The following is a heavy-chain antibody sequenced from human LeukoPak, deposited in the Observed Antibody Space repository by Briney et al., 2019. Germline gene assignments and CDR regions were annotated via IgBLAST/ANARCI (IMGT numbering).Heavy chain of an antibody. CDR3: ASYGSGSYYNMDY. Sequence: GPLRLSCAASGFTFSSYSMNWVRQAPGKGLEWVSSISSSSSYIYYADSVKGRFTISRDNAKNSLYLQMNSLRAEDTAVYYCASYGSGSYYNMDYWGQGTLVTVSS. V-gene: IGHV3-21*01. J-gene: IGHJ4*02. CDR1: GFTFSSYS. CDR2: ISSSSSYI. D-gene: IGHD3-10*01.